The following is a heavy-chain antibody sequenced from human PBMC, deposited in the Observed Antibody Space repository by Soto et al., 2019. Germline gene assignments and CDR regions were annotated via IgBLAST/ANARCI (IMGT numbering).Heavy chain of an antibody. CDR3: ARGRYYYDSTGYYYGLYYYYGMDV. V-gene: IGHV4-59*01. J-gene: IGHJ6*02. D-gene: IGHD3-22*01. Sequence: SETLSLTCTVSVGSISSYYWSWIRQPPGKGLEWIGYIYYSGSPNYNPSLKSRVTISVDTSKNQFSLKLSSVTAADTAVYYCARGRYYYDSTGYYYGLYYYYGMDVWGQGTTVTVSS. CDR2: IYYSGSP. CDR1: VGSISSYY.